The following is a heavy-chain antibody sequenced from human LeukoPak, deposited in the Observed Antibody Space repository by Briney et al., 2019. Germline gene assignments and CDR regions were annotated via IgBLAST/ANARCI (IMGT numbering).Heavy chain of an antibody. J-gene: IGHJ6*03. V-gene: IGHV3-48*04. CDR3: ARDLYCSSTSCYRVYYYYMDV. CDR1: GFTFSSYS. Sequence: GGSLRLSCAASGFTFSSYSMNWVRQAPGKGLEWVSYISSSSSTIYYGGSVKGRFTISRDNAKNSLYLQMNSLRAEDTAVYYCARDLYCSSTSCYRVYYYYMDVWGKGTTVTVSS. D-gene: IGHD2-2*02. CDR2: ISSSSSTI.